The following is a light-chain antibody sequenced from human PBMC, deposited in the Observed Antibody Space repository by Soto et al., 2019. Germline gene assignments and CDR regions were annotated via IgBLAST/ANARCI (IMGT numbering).Light chain of an antibody. CDR2: YDS. V-gene: IGLV3-21*04. CDR3: QVWDSSSDPNWV. CDR1: NIGSKS. J-gene: IGLJ3*02. Sequence: SYELTQPPSVSVAPGKTARITCGGNNIGSKSVHWYQQKPGQAPVLVIYYDSDRPSGIPERFSGSNSGNTATLTISRVDAGDEADYYCQVWDSSSDPNWVFGGGTKLTVL.